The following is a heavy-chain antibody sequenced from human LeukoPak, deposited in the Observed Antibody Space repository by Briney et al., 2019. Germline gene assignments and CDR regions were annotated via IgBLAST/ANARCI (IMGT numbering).Heavy chain of an antibody. Sequence: SETLSLTCTVSGDSINSYHWSWIRQPPGKGLELIGYIYYTGSTNYNPSLKSRVTISLDTSKNQFSLNLRSVTAADTAVYYCASKGYAFDIWGQGTMVTVSS. CDR2: IYYTGST. CDR1: GDSINSYH. J-gene: IGHJ3*02. CDR3: ASKGYAFDI. V-gene: IGHV4-59*01.